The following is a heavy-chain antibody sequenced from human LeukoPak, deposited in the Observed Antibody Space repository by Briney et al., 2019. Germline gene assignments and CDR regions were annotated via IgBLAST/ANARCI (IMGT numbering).Heavy chain of an antibody. Sequence: GGSLRLSCAASGFTFSSYSMNWVRQAPGKGLERVSSISSSSSYIYYADSVKGRFTISRDNAKNSLYLQMNSLRAEDTAVYYCARRYYDILTGYLHFDYWGQGTLVTVSS. J-gene: IGHJ4*02. V-gene: IGHV3-21*01. CDR1: GFTFSSYS. CDR2: ISSSSSYI. CDR3: ARRYYDILTGYLHFDY. D-gene: IGHD3-9*01.